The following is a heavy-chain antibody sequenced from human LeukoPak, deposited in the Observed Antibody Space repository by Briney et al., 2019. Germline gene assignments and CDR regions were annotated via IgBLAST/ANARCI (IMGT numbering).Heavy chain of an antibody. D-gene: IGHD3-3*01. CDR3: ARNAYYDFIGAWTISSEYYYAMDV. Sequence: ASVKVSCKASGYTFSSYYMHWVRQAPGQGLEWMGIINPSGGSTSYAQKFQGRVTMTRDTSTSTVYMEVSSLRSEDTAVYYCARNAYYDFIGAWTISSEYYYAMDVWGQGTTVIVSS. CDR1: GYTFSSYY. V-gene: IGHV1-46*01. CDR2: INPSGGST. J-gene: IGHJ6*02.